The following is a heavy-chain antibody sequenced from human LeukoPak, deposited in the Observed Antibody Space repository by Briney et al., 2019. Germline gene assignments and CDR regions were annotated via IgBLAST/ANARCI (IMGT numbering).Heavy chain of an antibody. CDR2: IIPIFGTA. CDR1: GGTFSSYA. CDR3: AREAPSSSNFDY. V-gene: IGHV1-69*05. Sequence: SVKVSCKASGGTFSSYAISWVRQTPGQGLEWMGGIIPIFGTANYAQKFQGRVTTTTDESTSTAYMELSSLRSEDTAVYYCAREAPSSSNFDYWGQGTLVTVSS. J-gene: IGHJ4*02. D-gene: IGHD6-6*01.